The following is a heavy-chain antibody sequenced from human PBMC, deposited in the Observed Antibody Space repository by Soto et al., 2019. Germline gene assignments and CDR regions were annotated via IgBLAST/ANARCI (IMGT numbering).Heavy chain of an antibody. V-gene: IGHV3-49*03. Sequence: GGSLRLSCTASGFTFSNAWMSWFRQAPGKGLEWVGFIRSKAYGGTTEYAASVKGRFTISRDDSKSIAYLQMNSLKTEDTAVYYCTRDAVVPAAEGDAFDIWGQGTMVTVSS. CDR2: IRSKAYGGTT. CDR3: TRDAVVPAAEGDAFDI. J-gene: IGHJ3*02. CDR1: GFTFSNAW. D-gene: IGHD2-2*01.